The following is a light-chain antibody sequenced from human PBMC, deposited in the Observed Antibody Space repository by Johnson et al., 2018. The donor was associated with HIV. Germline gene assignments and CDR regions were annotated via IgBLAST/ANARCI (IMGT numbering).Light chain of an antibody. CDR3: GTWDISLSAGLV. V-gene: IGLV1-51*02. J-gene: IGLJ1*01. Sequence: QSVLTQSPSVSAAPGQKVTISCSGSSSNIGTNYVSWYQQLPGTAPKLLIYENNKRPSGIPDRFSGSKSGTSATLGITGLQTGDEADYYCGTWDISLSAGLVFGTGTKVTVL. CDR2: ENN. CDR1: SSNIGTNY.